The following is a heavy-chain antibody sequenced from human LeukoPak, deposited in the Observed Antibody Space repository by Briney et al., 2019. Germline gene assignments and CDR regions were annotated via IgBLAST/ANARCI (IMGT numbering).Heavy chain of an antibody. Sequence: PGGSLRLSCAASGFTFSSYSMNWVRQAPGKGLEWVSSISTSSSYIYSADSVKGRFTISRDNAKNSLYLQMNSLRAEDTAVYYCVTDTFSPDAFDIWGQGTMVTVSS. CDR1: GFTFSSYS. CDR2: ISTSSSYI. J-gene: IGHJ3*02. V-gene: IGHV3-21*01. CDR3: VTDTFSPDAFDI. D-gene: IGHD3-16*01.